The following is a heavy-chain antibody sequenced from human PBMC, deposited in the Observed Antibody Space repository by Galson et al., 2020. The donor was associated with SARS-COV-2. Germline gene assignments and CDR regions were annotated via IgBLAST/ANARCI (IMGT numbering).Heavy chain of an antibody. CDR2: INPNSGGT. J-gene: IGHJ6*02. CDR1: GYTFTGYY. CDR3: ASYGKGLEYSSGWYGSSYYYYYGMDV. Sequence: ASVKVSCKASGYTFTGYYMHWVRQAPGQGLEWMGWINPNSGGTNYAQKFQGRVTMTRDTSISTAYMELSRLRSDDTAVYYCASYGKGLEYSSGWYGSSYYYYYGMDVWGQGTTVTVSS. V-gene: IGHV1-2*02. D-gene: IGHD6-19*01.